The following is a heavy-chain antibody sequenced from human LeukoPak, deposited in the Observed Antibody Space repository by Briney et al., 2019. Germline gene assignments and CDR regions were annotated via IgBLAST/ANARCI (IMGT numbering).Heavy chain of an antibody. Sequence: PSVSLSLTCAVYGGSFSDNYWSWIRQPPGKGLEWIGYIYYSGSTYYNPSLKSRVTISVDTSKNQFSLKLSSVTAADTAVYYCARYYDTIYDAFDIWGQGTMVTVSS. CDR2: IYYSGST. D-gene: IGHD3-22*01. CDR1: GGSFSDNY. J-gene: IGHJ3*02. CDR3: ARYYDTIYDAFDI. V-gene: IGHV4-30-4*01.